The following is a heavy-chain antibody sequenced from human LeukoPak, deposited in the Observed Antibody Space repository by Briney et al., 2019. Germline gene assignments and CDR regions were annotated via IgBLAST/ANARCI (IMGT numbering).Heavy chain of an antibody. CDR3: AGPSGIVVVPAAIRKNYYYMDV. V-gene: IGHV4-4*07. D-gene: IGHD2-2*01. Sequence: SETLSLTCTVSGGSIGSYYWSWIRQPPGKGLEWIGRIYTSGSTNYNPSLKRRVTMSVDTSKNQFSLKLSSVTAADTAVYYCAGPSGIVVVPAAIRKNYYYMDVWGKGTTVTVSS. CDR2: IYTSGST. CDR1: GGSIGSYY. J-gene: IGHJ6*03.